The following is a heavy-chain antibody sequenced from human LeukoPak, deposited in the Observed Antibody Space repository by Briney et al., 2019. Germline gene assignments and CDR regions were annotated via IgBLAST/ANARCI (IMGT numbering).Heavy chain of an antibody. CDR2: ISGSGGST. V-gene: IGHV3-23*01. J-gene: IGHJ4*02. D-gene: IGHD2-8*01. Sequence: GGSLRLSCAASGFTFSSYAMSWVRQAPGKGLEWVSAISGSGGSTYYADSVKGRFTISRDNSKNTLYLQMNSLRAEDTAVYYCAKRHIVLMVYATAGMWDYWGQGTLVTVSS. CDR3: AKRHIVLMVYATAGMWDY. CDR1: GFTFSSYA.